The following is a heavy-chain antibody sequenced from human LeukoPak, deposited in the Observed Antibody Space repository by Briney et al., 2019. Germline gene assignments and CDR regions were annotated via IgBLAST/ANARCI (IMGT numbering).Heavy chain of an antibody. Sequence: TGGSLRLSCAASGFTFSSYSMNWARQAPGKGLEWVSSISSSSSYIYYADSVKGRFTISRDNAKNSLYLQMNSLRAEDTAVYYCARDLMVRGVIAPSDYWGQGTLVTVSS. J-gene: IGHJ4*02. CDR1: GFTFSSYS. CDR2: ISSSSSYI. V-gene: IGHV3-21*01. D-gene: IGHD3-10*01. CDR3: ARDLMVRGVIAPSDY.